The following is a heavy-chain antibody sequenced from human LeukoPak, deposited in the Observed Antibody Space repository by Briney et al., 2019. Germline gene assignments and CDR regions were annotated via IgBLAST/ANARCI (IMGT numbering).Heavy chain of an antibody. D-gene: IGHD2-8*02. J-gene: IGHJ5*02. Sequence: GGSLRLSCAASKFSFSAYWMHWVRQAPGKGLVWVSRINSDGSRTNYADSVKGRFTISRDNAKSTLYLQMNSLRAEDTAVYYCARVLTGSWDWFDPWGQGTLVTVSS. V-gene: IGHV3-74*01. CDR2: INSDGSRT. CDR3: ARVLTGSWDWFDP. CDR1: KFSFSAYW.